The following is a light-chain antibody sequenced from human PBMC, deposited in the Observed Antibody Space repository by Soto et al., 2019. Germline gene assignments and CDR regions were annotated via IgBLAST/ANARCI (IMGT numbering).Light chain of an antibody. CDR2: AVS. J-gene: IGLJ2*01. Sequence: QSALTQPASVSGSPGQSITISCTGTSSDVGGYNYLSWYQQHPGKAPKLLIYAVSNRPSGVSNRFSGSKSGNTASLTISGLQAEDEADYYCSSFVHKNNLLFGGGTKLTVL. V-gene: IGLV2-14*01. CDR1: SSDVGGYNY. CDR3: SSFVHKNNLL.